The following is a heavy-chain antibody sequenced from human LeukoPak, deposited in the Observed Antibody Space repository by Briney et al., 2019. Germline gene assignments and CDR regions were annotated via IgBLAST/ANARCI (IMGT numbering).Heavy chain of an antibody. CDR3: ARGGYTYGLTAAFDI. D-gene: IGHD5-18*01. J-gene: IGHJ3*02. CDR1: GFTFSSYW. Sequence: PGGSLRLSCAASGFTFSSYWMSWVRQAPGKGLEWVANIKKDGSEKYYVDSVKGRFTISRDNAKTSLYLQMNSLRAEDTAVYYCARGGYTYGLTAAFDIWGQGTVVTVSA. V-gene: IGHV3-7*03. CDR2: IKKDGSEK.